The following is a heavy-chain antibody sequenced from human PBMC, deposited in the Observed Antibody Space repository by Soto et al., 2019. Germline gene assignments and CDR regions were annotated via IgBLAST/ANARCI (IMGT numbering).Heavy chain of an antibody. CDR3: SRGYPPRDQLGNLPGAF. V-gene: IGHV1-46*03. J-gene: IGHJ4*02. CDR1: GYTFTSYY. CDR2: INPSGGST. Sequence: QVQLVQSGAEVMQPGASVKVSCKASGYTFTSYYIQWVRQAPGQGLEWMGIINPSGGSTNYAQKFQGRXPXTXXTSTSTVYMELSSLRSEDTAIYYCSRGYPPRDQLGNLPGAFWGQGTLVTVSS. D-gene: IGHD1-1*01.